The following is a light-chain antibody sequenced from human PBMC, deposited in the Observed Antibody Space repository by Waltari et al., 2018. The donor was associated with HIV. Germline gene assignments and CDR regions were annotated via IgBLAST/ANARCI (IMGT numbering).Light chain of an antibody. CDR1: QSISNY. Sequence: DIQMTQSPSSLSASVGDRVIITCRANQSISNYLNWYQQKPGRAPNLLIYSVFNLQSGVPSRCSGSGSGTDFSLTIISLQPEDFATYYCQQSYSTLVTFGGGTKVELK. V-gene: IGKV1-39*01. CDR3: QQSYSTLVT. J-gene: IGKJ4*02. CDR2: SVF.